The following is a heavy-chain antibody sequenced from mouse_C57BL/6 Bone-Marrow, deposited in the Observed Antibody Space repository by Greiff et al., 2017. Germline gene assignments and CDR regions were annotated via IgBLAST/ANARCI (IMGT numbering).Heavy chain of an antibody. CDR1: GYSFTSYW. Sequence: QVQLKQPGAELVRPGSSVKLSCKASGYSFTSYWMHWVKQRPIQGLEWIGNIDPSDSETHYNQKFKDKATLTVDKSSNTAYMQLSSLTSEDSAVYYCARDYGSSYCYAMDYWGQGTSVTVSS. V-gene: IGHV1-52*01. D-gene: IGHD1-1*01. CDR2: IDPSDSET. CDR3: ARDYGSSYCYAMDY. J-gene: IGHJ4*01.